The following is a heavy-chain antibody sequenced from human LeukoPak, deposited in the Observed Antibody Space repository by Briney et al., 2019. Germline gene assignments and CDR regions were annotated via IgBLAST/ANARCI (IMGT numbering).Heavy chain of an antibody. D-gene: IGHD6-13*01. J-gene: IGHJ4*02. CDR1: GFTFRSYW. V-gene: IGHV3-21*06. Sequence: GGSLRLSCGASGFTFRSYWMSWVRQAPGKGLEWVSVISTSSTYIYYADSVKGRFTISRDNAKNSLYLQMNSLRAEDTAVYYCARVSTAASLAIDSWGQGTLVTVST. CDR3: ARVSTAASLAIDS. CDR2: ISTSSTYI.